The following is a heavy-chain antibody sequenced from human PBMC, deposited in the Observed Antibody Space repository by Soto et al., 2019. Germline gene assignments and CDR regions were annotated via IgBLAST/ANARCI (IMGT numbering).Heavy chain of an antibody. CDR1: GFTFSNAW. CDR2: IKSKTDGGTT. J-gene: IGHJ6*02. CDR3: TTAASIAARPARGYGMDV. D-gene: IGHD6-6*01. Sequence: GGSLRLSCAASGFTFSNAWMSWVRQAPGKGLEWVGRIKSKTDGGTTDYAAPVKGRFTISRDDSKNTLYLQMNSLKTEDTAVYYCTTAASIAARPARGYGMDVWGQGTTVTVSS. V-gene: IGHV3-15*01.